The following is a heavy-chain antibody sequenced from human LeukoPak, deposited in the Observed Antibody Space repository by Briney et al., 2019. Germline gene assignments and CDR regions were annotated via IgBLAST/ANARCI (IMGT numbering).Heavy chain of an antibody. CDR3: ANTPMQWAPSGPRFDY. CDR1: GGSISSYY. D-gene: IGHD6-19*01. J-gene: IGHJ4*02. V-gene: IGHV4-59*08. CDR2: IYYSGST. Sequence: SETLSLTCTVSGGSISSYYWSWIRQPPGKGLEWIGYIYYSGSTNYNPSLKSRVTISEDTSKNQFSLKLSSVTAADTAVYYCANTPMQWAPSGPRFDYWGQGTLVTVSS.